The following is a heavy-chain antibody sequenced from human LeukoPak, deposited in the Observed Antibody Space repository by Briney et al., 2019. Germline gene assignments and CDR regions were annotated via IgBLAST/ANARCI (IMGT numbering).Heavy chain of an antibody. D-gene: IGHD2-2*01. J-gene: IGHJ2*01. CDR3: ARLGYCSSTSCRYWYFDL. V-gene: IGHV4-59*01. Sequence: SETLSLTCTVSGGSISSYYWSWIRQPPGKGLEWIGYIYYSGSTNYNPSLKSRVTISVDTSKNQFSLKLSSMTAADTAVYYCARLGYCSSTSCRYWYFDLWGRGTLVTVSS. CDR2: IYYSGST. CDR1: GGSISSYY.